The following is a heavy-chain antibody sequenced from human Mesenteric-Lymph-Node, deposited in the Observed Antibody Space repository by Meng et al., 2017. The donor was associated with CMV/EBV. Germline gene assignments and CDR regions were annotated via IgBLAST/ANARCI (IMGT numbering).Heavy chain of an antibody. CDR1: SVRSGCFY. D-gene: IGHD6-19*01. V-gene: IGHV4-31*02. CDR2: IYYSGST. Sequence: SVRSGCFYWSWIPQHPGEGLECIGYIYYSGSTYYNPSLKSRVTISVDTSTDQFSLKLSSVTAADTAVYYCARSRYNSGWQEKYYFDYWGQGTLVTVSS. J-gene: IGHJ4*02. CDR3: ARSRYNSGWQEKYYFDY.